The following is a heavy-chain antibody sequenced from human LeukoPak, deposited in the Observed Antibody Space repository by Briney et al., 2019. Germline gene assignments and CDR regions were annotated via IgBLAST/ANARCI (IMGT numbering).Heavy chain of an antibody. Sequence: ASVKVSCKASGYTFTSYGISWVRQAPGQGLEWMGWISAYNGNTNYAQKLRGRVTMTTDTSTSTAYMELRSLRSDDTAVYYCARDHSSGWYVGAFDIWGQGTMVTVSS. D-gene: IGHD6-19*01. CDR3: ARDHSSGWYVGAFDI. J-gene: IGHJ3*02. V-gene: IGHV1-18*01. CDR2: ISAYNGNT. CDR1: GYTFTSYG.